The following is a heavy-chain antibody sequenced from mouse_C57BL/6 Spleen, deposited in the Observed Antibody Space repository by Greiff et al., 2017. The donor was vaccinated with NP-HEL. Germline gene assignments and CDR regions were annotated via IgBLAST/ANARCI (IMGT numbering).Heavy chain of an antibody. CDR3: ATQGEYGSKAY. J-gene: IGHJ3*01. Sequence: VQLQQSGAELAKPGASVKLSCKASGYTFTSYWMHWVKQRPGQGLEWIGYINPSSGYTKYNQKFKDMATLTADKSSSTAYMQLSGLTYEDSAVYYCATQGEYGSKAYWGQGTLVTVSA. D-gene: IGHD1-1*01. V-gene: IGHV1-7*01. CDR1: GYTFTSYW. CDR2: INPSSGYT.